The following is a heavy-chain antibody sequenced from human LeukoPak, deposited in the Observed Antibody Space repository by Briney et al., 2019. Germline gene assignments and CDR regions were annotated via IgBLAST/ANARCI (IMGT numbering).Heavy chain of an antibody. CDR3: ARTYYYDSSGNYGPYYFDY. J-gene: IGHJ4*02. CDR2: ISAYNGNT. V-gene: IGHV1-18*01. D-gene: IGHD3-22*01. CDR1: GYTFTGYG. Sequence: ASVKVSCKASGYTFTGYGIGWVRQATGQGLEWMGWISAYNGNTNYAQKLQGRVTMTTDTSTNTAYMELRSLTSDDTAVYYCARTYYYDSSGNYGPYYFDYWGQGTLVTVSS.